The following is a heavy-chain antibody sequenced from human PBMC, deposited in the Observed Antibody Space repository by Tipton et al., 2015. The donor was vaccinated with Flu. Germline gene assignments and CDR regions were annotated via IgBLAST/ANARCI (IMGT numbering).Heavy chain of an antibody. V-gene: IGHV4-59*01. Sequence: TLSLTCTVSGGSISSYYWSWIRQPPGKGLEWIGYIYYSGSTNYNPSLKSRVTISVDTSKNQFSLKLSSVTAADTAVYYCARAGALSTDAFDIWGQGTMVPVSP. CDR2: IYYSGST. CDR1: GGSISSYY. J-gene: IGHJ3*02. CDR3: ARAGALSTDAFDI. D-gene: IGHD1-26*01.